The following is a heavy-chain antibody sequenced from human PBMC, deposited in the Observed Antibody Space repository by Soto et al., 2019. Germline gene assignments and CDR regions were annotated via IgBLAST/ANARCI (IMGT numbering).Heavy chain of an antibody. D-gene: IGHD5-18*01. CDR2: ISYDGSNK. CDR3: ARALARYSYGNDAFDI. Sequence: QVQLVESGGGVVQPGRSLRLSCAASGFTFSSYAMHWVRQAPGKGLEWVAVISYDGSNKYYADSVKGRFTISRDNSKNTLYLPMNSLRAEDTAVYYCARALARYSYGNDAFDIWGQGTMVTVSS. CDR1: GFTFSSYA. V-gene: IGHV3-30-3*01. J-gene: IGHJ3*02.